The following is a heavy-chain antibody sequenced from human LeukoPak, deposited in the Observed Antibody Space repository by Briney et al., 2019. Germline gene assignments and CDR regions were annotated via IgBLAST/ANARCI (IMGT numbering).Heavy chain of an antibody. J-gene: IGHJ3*01. CDR3: ARELRYDNSDSGAF. V-gene: IGHV4-4*07. Sequence: SETLSLTCTVSGDSISNYYWSWIRQPAGKGLEWIGRIYTSGSTNYNPSLKSRVTMSVDTSKNQFSLKLSSVTAADTAVYYCARELRYDNSDSGAFWGQGTVVTVSS. D-gene: IGHD3-22*01. CDR1: GDSISNYY. CDR2: IYTSGST.